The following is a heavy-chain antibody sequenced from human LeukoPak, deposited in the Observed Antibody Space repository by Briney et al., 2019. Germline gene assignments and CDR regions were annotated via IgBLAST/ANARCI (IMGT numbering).Heavy chain of an antibody. J-gene: IGHJ3*01. D-gene: IGHD6-19*01. Sequence: GASVKVSCKTSGYSFTNYDINWVRQATGQGLEWMGWMNPNSGNTGYAQKFQGRVTITRNTSITTAYMELSSLRPEDTAVYYCARDIAVADNAVWGQGTMVTVSS. CDR1: GYSFTNYD. CDR3: ARDIAVADNAV. V-gene: IGHV1-8*03. CDR2: MNPNSGNT.